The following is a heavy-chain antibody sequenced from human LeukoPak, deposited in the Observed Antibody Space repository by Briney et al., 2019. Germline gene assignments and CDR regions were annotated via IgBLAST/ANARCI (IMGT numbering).Heavy chain of an antibody. Sequence: TYYAESVKGRFTISRDNSKNTLYLRMKSLRAGDTAIYYCAKGAGGFSYYNWFDPWGQGTLVTVSS. CDR2: T. D-gene: IGHD5-18*01. J-gene: IGHJ5*02. CDR3: AKGAGGFSYYNWFDP. V-gene: IGHV3-23*01.